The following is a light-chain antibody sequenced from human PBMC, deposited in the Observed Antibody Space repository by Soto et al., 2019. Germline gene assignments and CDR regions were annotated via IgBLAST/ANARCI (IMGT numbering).Light chain of an antibody. CDR2: DAS. J-gene: IGKJ1*01. V-gene: IGKV3-11*01. CDR1: QSVRSN. Sequence: ETVLTQSPATLSLSPGERATLSCRASQSVRSNLAWYQHKPGQAPRLLIYDASNRATGIPGRFSGSGSGTDLTLTISNLEPEDFAVYYWQQGDNWPWTFGQGAKVEIK. CDR3: QQGDNWPWT.